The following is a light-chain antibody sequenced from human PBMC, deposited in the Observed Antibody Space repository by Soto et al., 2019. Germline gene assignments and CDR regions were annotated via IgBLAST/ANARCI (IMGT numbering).Light chain of an antibody. CDR1: SSDVGGYNY. V-gene: IGLV2-8*01. Sequence: QSVLPQPPSASGSPGQSVTISCTETSSDVGGYNYVSRYQQHPGKAPKLMIYEVSRRPSGVPDRFSGSKSGNTASLTVSGLQAEDEADYYCSSYAGSNNPPFGGGTKVTVL. CDR3: SSYAGSNNPP. J-gene: IGLJ2*01. CDR2: EVS.